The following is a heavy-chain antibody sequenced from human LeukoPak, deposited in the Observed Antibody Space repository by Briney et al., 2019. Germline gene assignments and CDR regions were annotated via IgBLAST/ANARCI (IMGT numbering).Heavy chain of an antibody. Sequence: ASVKVSCKASGYTFTGYYMHWVRQAPGQGLEWMGWINPNSGGTNYAQKFQGRVTMTRDTSISTAYMELSRPRSDDAAVYYCARDLDSSGWFHFDYWGQGTLVTVSS. CDR3: ARDLDSSGWFHFDY. J-gene: IGHJ4*02. CDR2: INPNSGGT. V-gene: IGHV1-2*02. CDR1: GYTFTGYY. D-gene: IGHD6-19*01.